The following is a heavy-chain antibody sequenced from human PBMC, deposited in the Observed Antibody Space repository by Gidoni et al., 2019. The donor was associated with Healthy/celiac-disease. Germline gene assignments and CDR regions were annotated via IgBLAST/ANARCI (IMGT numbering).Heavy chain of an antibody. CDR3: ARGYCSGGSCLYYYYYYGMDV. CDR1: GGTFSSYA. D-gene: IGHD2-15*01. J-gene: IGHJ6*02. Sequence: QVQLVQSGAEVKKPGSSVKVSCKASGGTFSSYAISWVRQAPGQGLEWMGGSIPIFGTANYAQKFQGRVTITADESTSTAYMELSSLRSEDTAVYYCARGYCSGGSCLYYYYYYGMDVWGQGTTVTVSS. V-gene: IGHV1-69*01. CDR2: SIPIFGTA.